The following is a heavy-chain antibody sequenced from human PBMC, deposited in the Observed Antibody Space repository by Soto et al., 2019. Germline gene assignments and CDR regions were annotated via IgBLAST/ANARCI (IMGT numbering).Heavy chain of an antibody. J-gene: IGHJ5*02. CDR3: ARLGGSYYGDNCWFDP. D-gene: IGHD1-26*01. CDR1: GGSISSSSYY. CDR2: IYYSGST. Sequence: SETLSLTCTVSGGSISSSSYYWGWIRQPPGKGLERIGSIYYSGSTYYNPSLKSRVTISVDTSKNQFSLKLSSVTAADTAVYYCARLGGSYYGDNCWFDPWGQGTLVTVSS. V-gene: IGHV4-39*01.